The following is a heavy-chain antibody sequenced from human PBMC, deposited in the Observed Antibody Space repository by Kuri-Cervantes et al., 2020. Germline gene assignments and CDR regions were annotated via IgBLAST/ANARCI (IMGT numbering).Heavy chain of an antibody. CDR2: IYHSGST. V-gene: IGHV4-30-2*01. Sequence: SQTLSLTCAVSGGSISSGAYSWSWTRQPPGKGLEWIGYIYHSGSTYYNPSLKSRVTISVDRSKNQFSLKLSSGTAADTAVYSCARDVLGYCSGGSCYGTEYFQHWGQGTLVTVSS. CDR3: ARDVLGYCSGGSCYGTEYFQH. CDR1: GGSISSGAYS. J-gene: IGHJ1*01. D-gene: IGHD2-15*01.